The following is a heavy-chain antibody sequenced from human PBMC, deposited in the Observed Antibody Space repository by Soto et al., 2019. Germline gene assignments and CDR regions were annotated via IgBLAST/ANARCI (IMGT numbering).Heavy chain of an antibody. V-gene: IGHV1-2*02. J-gene: IGHJ4*02. Sequence: ASVKVSCKASGDTFGRFTINWVRQAPGQGLEWMGWINPDNGVPNYAQKFQGRVTLSRDTSINTAYMELSRLTSDDTAMYYCARTDYLFSTLTYYFDYWGQGTLVTVSS. CDR2: INPDNGVP. CDR1: GDTFGRFT. D-gene: IGHD3-16*01. CDR3: ARTDYLFSTLTYYFDY.